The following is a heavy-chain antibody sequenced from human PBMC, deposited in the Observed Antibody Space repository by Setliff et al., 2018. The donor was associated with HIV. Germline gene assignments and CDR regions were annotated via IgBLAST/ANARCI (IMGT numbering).Heavy chain of an antibody. CDR2: IKQDGSEK. D-gene: IGHD2-2*01. J-gene: IGHJ6*03. Sequence: PGGSLRLSCAASGFTFSSYWINWVRQAPGKGLEWVANIKQDGSEKYYMDSVKGRFTISRDNAKNSLYLQMDSLRAEDTAVYYCAKEQVPAAIQFHYYYMDVWGKGTTVTVSS. CDR1: GFTFSSYW. V-gene: IGHV3-7*04. CDR3: AKEQVPAAIQFHYYYMDV.